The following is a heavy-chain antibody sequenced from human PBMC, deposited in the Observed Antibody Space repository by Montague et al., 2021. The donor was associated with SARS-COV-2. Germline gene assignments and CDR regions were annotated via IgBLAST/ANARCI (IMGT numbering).Heavy chain of an antibody. CDR3: ARVTHGRRNCHKDIDS. V-gene: IGHV4-39*01. D-gene: IGHD1-7*01. J-gene: IGHJ4*02. CDR2: INDSGNT. CDR1: GDSITSSSYY. Sequence: SETLSLTCTVSGDSITSSSYYWGWIRQPPGKGLEWIGSINDSGNTYYNPSLKSRVTISGDTSKNQFSLKLSSVTAADTAVYYCARVTHGRRNCHKDIDSWGQGTLVTVSA.